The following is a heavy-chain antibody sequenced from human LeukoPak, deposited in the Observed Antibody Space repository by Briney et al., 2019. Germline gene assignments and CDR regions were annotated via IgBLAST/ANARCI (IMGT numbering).Heavy chain of an antibody. CDR3: ARDGRYCSGGSCYGIDYYYYYMDV. Sequence: ASVKVSCKASGYTFTGYYMHWVQQAPGQGLEWMGWINPNSGGTNYAQKFQGRVTMTRDTSISTAYMELSRLRSDDTAVYYCARDGRYCSGGSCYGIDYYYYYMDVWGKGTTVTVSS. D-gene: IGHD2-15*01. V-gene: IGHV1-2*02. CDR2: INPNSGGT. J-gene: IGHJ6*03. CDR1: GYTFTGYY.